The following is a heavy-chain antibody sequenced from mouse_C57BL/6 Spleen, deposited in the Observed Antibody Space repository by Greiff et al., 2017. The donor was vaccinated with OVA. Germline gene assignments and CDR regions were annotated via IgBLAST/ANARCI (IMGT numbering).Heavy chain of an antibody. J-gene: IGHJ4*01. CDR3: ARFGGNGAMDY. Sequence: QVQLKQPGAELVMPGASVKLSCKASGYTFTSYWMHWVKQRPGQGLEWIGEIDPSDSYTNYNQKFKGKSTLTVDKSSSTAYMQLSSLTSEDSAVYYCARFGGNGAMDYWGQGTSVTVSS. D-gene: IGHD2-1*01. CDR2: IDPSDSYT. CDR1: GYTFTSYW. V-gene: IGHV1-69*01.